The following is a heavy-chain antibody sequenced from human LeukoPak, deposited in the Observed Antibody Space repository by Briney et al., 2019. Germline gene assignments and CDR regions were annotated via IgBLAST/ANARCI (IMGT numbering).Heavy chain of an antibody. CDR3: ARDPPYSSGWYDY. D-gene: IGHD6-19*01. J-gene: IGHJ4*02. Sequence: PGGSLRLSCAASGFTFSSYSMNWVRQAPGKGLEWVSSISSSSSYIYYADSVKGRFTISRDNAKNSLYLQLNSLRAEDTAVYYCARDPPYSSGWYDYWGQGTLVTVSS. CDR1: GFTFSSYS. CDR2: ISSSSSYI. V-gene: IGHV3-21*01.